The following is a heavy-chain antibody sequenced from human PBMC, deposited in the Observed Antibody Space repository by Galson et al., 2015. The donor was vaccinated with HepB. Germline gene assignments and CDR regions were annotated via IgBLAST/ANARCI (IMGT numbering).Heavy chain of an antibody. CDR1: GFTFSSYG. J-gene: IGHJ4*02. D-gene: IGHD3-16*02. V-gene: IGHV3-30*18. CDR3: AKAGPPTLGGVIGNFDY. Sequence: SLRLSCAASGFTFSSYGMHWVRQAPGKGLEWVAVISYDGSNKYYADSVKGRFTISRDNSKNTLYLQMNSLRAEDTAVYYCAKAGPPTLGGVIGNFDYWGQGTLVTVSS. CDR2: ISYDGSNK.